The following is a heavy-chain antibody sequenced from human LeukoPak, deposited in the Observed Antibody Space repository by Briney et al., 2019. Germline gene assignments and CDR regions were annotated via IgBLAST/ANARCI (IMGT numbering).Heavy chain of an antibody. CDR3: AKSRGCSSTSRLVDY. CDR2: ISYDGSNK. J-gene: IGHJ4*02. Sequence: GRSLRLSCAASGFTFSSYAMHWVRQAPGKGLEWVAVISYDGSNKYYADSVKGRFTISRDNSKNTLYLQMNSLRAEDTAVYYCAKSRGCSSTSRLVDYWGQGTLVTVSS. V-gene: IGHV3-30-3*02. CDR1: GFTFSSYA. D-gene: IGHD2-2*01.